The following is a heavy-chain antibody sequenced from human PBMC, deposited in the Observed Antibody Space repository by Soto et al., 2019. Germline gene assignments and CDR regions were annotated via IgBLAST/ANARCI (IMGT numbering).Heavy chain of an antibody. CDR1: GYNFNTYW. J-gene: IGHJ4*02. CDR3: VKQAHGLDGVAFDY. V-gene: IGHV5-51*01. Sequence: GESLKISCTGSGYNFNTYWIGWVRQMPGKGLEWMGIIYPGDFDTRYSQSFQGHVTMSVDKSINTAYLQWSSLRPEDTAIYYCVKQAHGLDGVAFDYWGQGTQVTVSS. D-gene: IGHD2-15*01. CDR2: IYPGDFDT.